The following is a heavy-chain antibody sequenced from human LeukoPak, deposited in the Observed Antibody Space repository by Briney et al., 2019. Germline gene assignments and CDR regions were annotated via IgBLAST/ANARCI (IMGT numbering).Heavy chain of an antibody. V-gene: IGHV4-61*01. CDR1: GGSISSSSYY. CDR2: IYYSGST. CDR3: ARSPQGSPVDY. J-gene: IGHJ4*02. Sequence: SETLSLTCTVSGGSISSSSYYWSWIRQPPGKGLEWIGYIYYSGSTNYNPSLKSRVTISVDTSKNQFSLKLSSVTAADTAVYYCARSPQGSPVDYWGQGTLVTVSS. D-gene: IGHD1-26*01.